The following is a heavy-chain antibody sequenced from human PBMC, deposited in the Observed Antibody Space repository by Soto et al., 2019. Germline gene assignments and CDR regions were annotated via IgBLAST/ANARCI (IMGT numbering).Heavy chain of an antibody. J-gene: IGHJ4*02. D-gene: IGHD4-17*01. V-gene: IGHV3-30*18. Sequence: QEHLVQSGGGVVQPGGSLRLSCAASGFTFSSYGMHWVRQAPGKGLEWVAVILYDGTKKYYADSMKGRFTISRDNSKNTLYLQMKSLRAEDTAVYYCAKDRGALRWSEEHYYFDYWGQGTLVTVSS. CDR3: AKDRGALRWSEEHYYFDY. CDR2: ILYDGTKK. CDR1: GFTFSSYG.